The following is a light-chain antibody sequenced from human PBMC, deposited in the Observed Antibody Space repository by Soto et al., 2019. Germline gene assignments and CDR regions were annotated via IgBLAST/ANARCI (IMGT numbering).Light chain of an antibody. CDR2: VAS. Sequence: EIVMTQSPATLSVSPGESATLSCRASRSVTNNLAWYQQKPGQAPRLLIYVASTSATGVPARFSGSGSGTDFILTISSLQSEDFAVYYCQQYNYWPPWTFGQGTKVET. CDR1: RSVTNN. V-gene: IGKV3-15*01. CDR3: QQYNYWPPWT. J-gene: IGKJ1*01.